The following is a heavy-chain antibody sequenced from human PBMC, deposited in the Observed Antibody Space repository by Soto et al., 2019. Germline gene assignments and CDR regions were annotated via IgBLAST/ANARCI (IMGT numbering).Heavy chain of an antibody. CDR1: GGSISSGGYY. V-gene: IGHV4-31*03. Sequence: QVQLQESGPGLVKPSQTLSLTCTVSGGSISSGGYYWSWIRQHPGKGLEWIGYIYYSGSTYYNPSLKGRVTISVDTSKNQFSLKLSSVTAADTAVYYCARAGYCSGGSCYSDYYYGMDVWGQGTTVTVSS. CDR3: ARAGYCSGGSCYSDYYYGMDV. CDR2: IYYSGST. J-gene: IGHJ6*02. D-gene: IGHD2-15*01.